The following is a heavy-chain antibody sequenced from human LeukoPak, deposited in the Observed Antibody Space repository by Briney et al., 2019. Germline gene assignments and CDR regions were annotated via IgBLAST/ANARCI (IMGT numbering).Heavy chain of an antibody. CDR2: ISSSSSYI. CDR1: GFTFSSYS. CDR3: ARGVAAAGEEGVDY. J-gene: IGHJ4*02. Sequence: AGTLRLSCAASGFTFSSYSMNWLRQAPGKGLEWVSSISSSSSYIYYADSVKGRFTISRDNAKNSLYLQMNGLKAEDTAVYYCARGVAAAGEEGVDYWGQGTLVTVSS. D-gene: IGHD6-13*01. V-gene: IGHV3-21*01.